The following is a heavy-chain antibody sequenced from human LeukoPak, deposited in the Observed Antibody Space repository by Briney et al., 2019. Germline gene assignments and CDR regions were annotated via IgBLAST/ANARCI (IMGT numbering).Heavy chain of an antibody. Sequence: PGGSLRLSCAASGFTFDDYVMHWGRQAPGKGLEWVSLISGDGDTAYYADSVKGRFTISRDNTKNSLYLQVDSLRTEDTALYYCAKDIRDWGTMNYWGQGTLVTVSS. V-gene: IGHV3-43*02. D-gene: IGHD3-16*01. CDR1: GFTFDDYV. CDR2: ISGDGDTA. J-gene: IGHJ4*02. CDR3: AKDIRDWGTMNY.